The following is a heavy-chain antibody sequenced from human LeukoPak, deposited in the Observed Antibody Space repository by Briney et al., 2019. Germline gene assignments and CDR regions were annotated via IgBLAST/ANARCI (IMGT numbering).Heavy chain of an antibody. J-gene: IGHJ4*02. CDR1: GYSFTSYW. CDR3: ARRDDILTGAGNFDY. CDR2: IYPDDSDT. Sequence: GESLKISCKGSGYSFTSYWIGWVRQMPGKGLEWMGIIYPDDSDTTYSPSFQGQVTISADKSISIAYLQWSSLKASDTAMYYCARRDDILTGAGNFDYWGRGTLVTVSS. V-gene: IGHV5-51*01. D-gene: IGHD3-9*01.